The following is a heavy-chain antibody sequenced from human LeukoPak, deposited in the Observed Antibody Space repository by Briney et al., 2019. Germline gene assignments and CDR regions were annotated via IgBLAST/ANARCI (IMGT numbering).Heavy chain of an antibody. CDR1: EFIFSGYW. CDR2: IKQDGSEK. V-gene: IGHV3-7*01. J-gene: IGHJ4*02. D-gene: IGHD6-13*01. Sequence: GGSLRLSCAASEFIFSGYWMNWVRQAPGKGLEWVANIKQDGSEKQYVDSVRGCFTISRDNAKNSLYLQMNSLRVEDTAVYYCARDGFVGAADYWGQGTLVTVSS. CDR3: ARDGFVGAADY.